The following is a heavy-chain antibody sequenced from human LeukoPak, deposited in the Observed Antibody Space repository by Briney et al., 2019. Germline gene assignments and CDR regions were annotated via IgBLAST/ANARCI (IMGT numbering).Heavy chain of an antibody. J-gene: IGHJ6*02. Sequence: GGSLRLSCAASGFTFSSYWMSWVRQAPGKGLEWVANIKQDGGEKYYVGSVKGRFTISRDNAKTSLFLQMNSLRADDTAVYYCASGRGLDVWGQGTTVTVSS. V-gene: IGHV3-7*01. CDR1: GFTFSSYW. CDR2: IKQDGGEK. CDR3: ASGRGLDV.